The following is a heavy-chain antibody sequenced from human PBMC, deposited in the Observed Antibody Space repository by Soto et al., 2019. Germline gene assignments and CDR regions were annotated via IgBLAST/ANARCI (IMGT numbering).Heavy chain of an antibody. CDR3: ATGVFP. J-gene: IGHJ5*02. Sequence: QVQLQESGPGLVKPSQTLSLTCTVSGGSISRGGYYWNWSRQHPGKGLEWIGNIYNIGSTYYNPSLMSRVTISLDTSKNHCSLKLSSVTAADTAVDYCATGVFPWGQGTLVTVS. CDR1: GGSISRGGYY. V-gene: IGHV4-31*03. CDR2: IYNIGST.